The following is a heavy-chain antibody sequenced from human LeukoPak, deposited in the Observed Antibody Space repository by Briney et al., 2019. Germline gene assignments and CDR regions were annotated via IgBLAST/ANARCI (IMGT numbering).Heavy chain of an antibody. Sequence: ASVKVSCKASGYTFTGYYMHWVRQAPGQGLEWMGWINPNSGGTNYAQKFQGRVTMTRDTSISTAYMELSRLRSDDTAVYYCARYIGEGGELWLHYYYYGMDVWGQGTTVTVSS. D-gene: IGHD5-18*01. V-gene: IGHV1-2*02. CDR3: ARYIGEGGELWLHYYYYGMDV. J-gene: IGHJ6*02. CDR2: INPNSGGT. CDR1: GYTFTGYY.